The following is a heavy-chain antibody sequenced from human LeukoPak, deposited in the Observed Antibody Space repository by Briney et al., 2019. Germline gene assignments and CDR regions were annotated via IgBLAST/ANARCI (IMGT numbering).Heavy chain of an antibody. Sequence: PGGSLRLSCAASGFTFSTHNMNWIRQAPGKGLEWVSSITSGSSYIYYADSVKGRFTISRDNAKNSLYLQMNSLRAEDTAVYYCANLDYGDRVVVEAFDIWGQGTMVTVSS. V-gene: IGHV3-21*01. D-gene: IGHD4-17*01. CDR2: ITSGSSYI. CDR3: ANLDYGDRVVVEAFDI. CDR1: GFTFSTHN. J-gene: IGHJ3*02.